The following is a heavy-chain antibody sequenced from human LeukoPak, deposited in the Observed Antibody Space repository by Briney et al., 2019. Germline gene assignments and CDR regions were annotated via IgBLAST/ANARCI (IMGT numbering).Heavy chain of an antibody. D-gene: IGHD5-24*01. J-gene: IGHJ4*02. V-gene: IGHV1-69*06. CDR2: IIPIFGTA. Sequence: SVKVSCKASGGTFSSYAISWVRQGPGQGLEWMARIIPIFGTANYAQKFQGRATITGEKSTSTAYMELSSLRSEDTAVYYCARGEIGYNSFDYWGQGTLVTVSS. CDR1: GGTFSSYA. CDR3: ARGEIGYNSFDY.